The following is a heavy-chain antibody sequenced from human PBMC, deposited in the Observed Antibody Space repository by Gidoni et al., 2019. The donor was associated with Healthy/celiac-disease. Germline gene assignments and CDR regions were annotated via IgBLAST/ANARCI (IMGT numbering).Heavy chain of an antibody. CDR2: IIPIFGTA. V-gene: IGHV1-69*01. CDR1: GGTFSSYA. J-gene: IGHJ4*02. Sequence: QVQLVQSGAEVKKPGSSVKVSCKASGGTFSSYAISWVRQAPGQGLEWMGGIIPIFGTANYAQKFQGRVTITADESTSTAYMELSSLRSEDTAVYYCARVVPLYYYDSSAYGPFDYWGQGTLVTVSS. CDR3: ARVVPLYYYDSSAYGPFDY. D-gene: IGHD3-22*01.